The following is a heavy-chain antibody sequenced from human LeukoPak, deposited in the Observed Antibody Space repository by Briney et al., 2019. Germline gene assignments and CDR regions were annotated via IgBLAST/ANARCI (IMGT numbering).Heavy chain of an antibody. CDR3: ATESVGRHYDY. CDR1: GFSFSSYG. J-gene: IGHJ4*02. Sequence: GGSLRLSCAASGFSFSSYGFNWVRQAPGKGLEWVSSIGPTGTDTYHADSVKGRFTISRDNAKNSLYLQMDSLRAEDTAVYYRATESVGRHYDYWGQGTLLTASS. D-gene: IGHD1-26*01. CDR2: IGPTGTDT. V-gene: IGHV3-21*01.